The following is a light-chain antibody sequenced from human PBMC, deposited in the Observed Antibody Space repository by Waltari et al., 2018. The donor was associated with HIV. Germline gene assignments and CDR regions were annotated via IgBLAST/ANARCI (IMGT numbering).Light chain of an antibody. CDR1: SSDVGGYTY. Sequence: QSALTQPPSASGSPGQSVTISCTGTSSDVGGYTYVSWYQQHPGKAPKYIIYEVNKRPSGVPDRFSGSKSGNTASLTVSGLQAEDEADYYCSSYAGSNWVFGGGTKLTVL. CDR3: SSYAGSNWV. V-gene: IGLV2-8*01. CDR2: EVN. J-gene: IGLJ3*02.